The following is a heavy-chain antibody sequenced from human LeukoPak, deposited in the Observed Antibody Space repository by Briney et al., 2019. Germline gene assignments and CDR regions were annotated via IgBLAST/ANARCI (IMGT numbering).Heavy chain of an antibody. CDR3: ARDMLLEDAFDI. Sequence: GGSLRLSCEVSGFTFDDHAVNWGRQAPGKGLEWVANINWNGGSTGYGDSVKGRCTISRDNTKNSVFLQMHSLRGDDTALYYCARDMLLEDAFDIWGQGTMVIVSS. CDR2: INWNGGST. J-gene: IGHJ3*02. V-gene: IGHV3-20*04. D-gene: IGHD3-10*02. CDR1: GFTFDDHA.